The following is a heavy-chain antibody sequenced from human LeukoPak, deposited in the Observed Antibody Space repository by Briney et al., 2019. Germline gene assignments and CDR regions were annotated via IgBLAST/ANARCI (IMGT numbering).Heavy chain of an antibody. Sequence: SVKVSCKASGGTFSSYAISWVRQAPGQGLEWMGGIIPIFGTANYAQKFQGRVTITADKSTSTAYMELSSLRSEDTAVYYCARDGYYGSGSPDYWGQGTLVTVSS. CDR2: IIPIFGTA. J-gene: IGHJ4*02. CDR3: ARDGYYGSGSPDY. CDR1: GGTFSSYA. D-gene: IGHD3-10*01. V-gene: IGHV1-69*06.